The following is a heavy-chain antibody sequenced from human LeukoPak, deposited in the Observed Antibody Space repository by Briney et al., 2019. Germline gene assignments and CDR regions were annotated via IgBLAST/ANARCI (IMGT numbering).Heavy chain of an antibody. J-gene: IGHJ4*02. Sequence: PGGSLRLSCAASGFTVSSNYMSWVRQAPGEGLGWVSVIYSGGSTYYADSVKGRFTISRDNSKNTLYLQMNSLRAEDTAVYYCARDLGDFGGDYWGQGTLVTVSS. D-gene: IGHD3-10*01. CDR1: GFTVSSNY. CDR3: ARDLGDFGGDY. V-gene: IGHV3-53*01. CDR2: IYSGGST.